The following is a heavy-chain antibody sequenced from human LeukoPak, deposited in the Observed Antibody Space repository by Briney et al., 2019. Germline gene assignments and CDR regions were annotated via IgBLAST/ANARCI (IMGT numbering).Heavy chain of an antibody. V-gene: IGHV3-23*01. CDR3: AKGGHYGGSLDL. J-gene: IGHJ2*01. CDR2: ISGSGGST. CDR1: GFTFSSYA. Sequence: SGGSLRLSCAASGFTFSSYAMSWVRQAPGKGLEWVSAISGSGGSTYYADSVKGRFTISRDNSKNTLYLQMNSLRAEDTAVYYCAKGGHYGGSLDLWGRGTLVTVSS. D-gene: IGHD4-23*01.